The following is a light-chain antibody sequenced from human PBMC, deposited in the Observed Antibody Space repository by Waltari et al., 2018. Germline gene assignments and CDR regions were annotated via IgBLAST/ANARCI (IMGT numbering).Light chain of an antibody. Sequence: QSAMTQPASVSGSPGQSITISCTGTSSGVGGYNYDSWYQQHPGKAPKLMIYDVSKRPSGVSNRFSGSKAGNTASLTISGLQAEDEADYYCSSYTSSSHVVFGGGTKLTVL. CDR1: SSGVGGYNY. J-gene: IGLJ2*01. CDR3: SSYTSSSHVV. CDR2: DVS. V-gene: IGLV2-14*01.